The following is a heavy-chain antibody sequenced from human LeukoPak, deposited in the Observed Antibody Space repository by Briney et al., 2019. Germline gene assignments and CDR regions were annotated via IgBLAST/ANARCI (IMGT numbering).Heavy chain of an antibody. CDR3: ARWIGRDGHNYAGRYYFDY. V-gene: IGHV3-66*01. Sequence: PGGSLRLSCAASGFTVSSNYMSWVRQAPGKGLEWVSVIYSGGSTYYADSVKGRFTISRDNSKNTLYLQMNSLRAEDTAVYYCARWIGRDGHNYAGRYYFDYWGQGTLVTVSS. J-gene: IGHJ4*02. CDR2: IYSGGST. D-gene: IGHD5-24*01. CDR1: GFTVSSNY.